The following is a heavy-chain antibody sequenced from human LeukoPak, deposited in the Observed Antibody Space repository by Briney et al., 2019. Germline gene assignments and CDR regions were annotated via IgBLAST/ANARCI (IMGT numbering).Heavy chain of an antibody. J-gene: IGHJ4*02. Sequence: ASVKVSFKASGYTFTVYYMHWVRQAPEQGLEWMGWINPNSGGTNYAQKFQGRVTITRETSISTAYMELSRLRSDDTAVYYCASLATPDGDAPDYWGQGTLVTVSS. CDR2: INPNSGGT. CDR3: ASLATPDGDAPDY. V-gene: IGHV1-2*02. CDR1: GYTFTVYY. D-gene: IGHD4-17*01.